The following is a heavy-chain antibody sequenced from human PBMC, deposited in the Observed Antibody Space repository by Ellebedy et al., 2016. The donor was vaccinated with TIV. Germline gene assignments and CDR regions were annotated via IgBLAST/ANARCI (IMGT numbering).Heavy chain of an antibody. CDR2: MNPNSGNT. CDR1: GGTFSSYA. V-gene: IGHV1-8*02. D-gene: IGHD4-17*01. CDR3: ARGLLTTVTTGDY. J-gene: IGHJ4*02. Sequence: ASVKVSCKASGGTFSSYAISWVRQATGQGLEWMGWMNPNSGNTGYAQKFQGRVTMTRNTSISTAYMELSSLRSEDTAVYYCARGLLTTVTTGDYWGQGTLVTVSS.